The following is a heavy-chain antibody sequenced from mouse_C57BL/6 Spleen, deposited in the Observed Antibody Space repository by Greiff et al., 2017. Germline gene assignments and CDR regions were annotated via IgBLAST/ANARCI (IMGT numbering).Heavy chain of an antibody. J-gene: IGHJ1*03. CDR1: GYTFTSYW. D-gene: IGHD2-4*01. Sequence: QVQLQQSGAELAKPGASVKLSCKASGYTFTSYWMHWVKQRPGQGLEWIGYINPSSGYTKYNQKFKDKATLTADKSSSPAYMQQSSLTYEDSAVYYCASNYDVWYFDVWGTGTTVTVSS. CDR3: ASNYDVWYFDV. V-gene: IGHV1-7*01. CDR2: INPSSGYT.